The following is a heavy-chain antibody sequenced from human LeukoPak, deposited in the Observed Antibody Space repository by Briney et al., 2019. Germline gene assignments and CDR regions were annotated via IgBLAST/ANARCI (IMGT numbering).Heavy chain of an antibody. D-gene: IGHD5-12*01. CDR2: IIPILGIA. CDR3: ARDPSSSGYDYSEEIDY. V-gene: IGHV1-69*04. J-gene: IGHJ4*02. Sequence: SVKVSCRASGGTFSSYAISWVRQAPGQGLEWMGRIIPILGIANYAQKFQGRVTITADKSTSAAYMELSSLRSEDTAVYYCARDPSSSGYDYSEEIDYWGQGTLVTVSS. CDR1: GGTFSSYA.